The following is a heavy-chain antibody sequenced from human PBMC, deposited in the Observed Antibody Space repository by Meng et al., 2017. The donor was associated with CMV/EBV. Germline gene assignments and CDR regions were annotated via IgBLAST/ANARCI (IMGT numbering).Heavy chain of an antibody. CDR2: INPNSGGT. Sequence: ASVKVSCKASGYTFTGYYMHWVRQAPEQGLEWMGWINPNSGGTNYAQKFQGRVTMTRDTSISTAYMELSRLRSDDTAVYYCARDRNTMVRGVIMLYYYYGMDVWGQGTTVTVSS. CDR3: ARDRNTMVRGVIMLYYYYGMDV. J-gene: IGHJ6*02. CDR1: GYTFTGYY. D-gene: IGHD3-10*01. V-gene: IGHV1-2*02.